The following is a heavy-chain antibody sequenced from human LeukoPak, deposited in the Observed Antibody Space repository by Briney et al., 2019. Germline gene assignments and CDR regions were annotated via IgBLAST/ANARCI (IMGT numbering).Heavy chain of an antibody. CDR3: ARGWALLEDFDY. CDR1: GFFVSENY. J-gene: IGHJ4*02. Sequence: QPGGSLRLSCAAPGFFVSENYMSRVRQAPGKGLEWLSVGYSGGGSTYYADSVRGRFTVSRDNSENTVFLQVFGLRAEDTAIYYGARGWALLEDFDYWGPGAQVTVSS. D-gene: IGHD4-23*01. V-gene: IGHV3-53*01. CDR2: GYSGGGST.